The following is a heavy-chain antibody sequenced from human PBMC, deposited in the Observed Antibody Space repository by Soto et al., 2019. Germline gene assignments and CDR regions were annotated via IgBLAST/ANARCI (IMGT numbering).Heavy chain of an antibody. D-gene: IGHD2-15*01. CDR2: IIPVFGTA. CDR1: GATLNTFINYG. CDR3: VRDNSATFPATPGDEKTDWRGWWFDP. V-gene: IGHV1-69*13. Sequence: ASVKVSCKASGATLNTFINYGITWVRQAPGQGLEWMGGIIPVFGTAHYAQKFQGRVTISADESTRTAYMELSSLRSEDTAIYYCVRDNSATFPATPGDEKTDWRGWWFDPCGQGTLVTVSS. J-gene: IGHJ5*02.